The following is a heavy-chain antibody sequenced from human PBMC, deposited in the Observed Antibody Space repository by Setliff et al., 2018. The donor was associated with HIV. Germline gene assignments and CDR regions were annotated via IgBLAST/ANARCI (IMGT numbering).Heavy chain of an antibody. CDR1: GGSFSSYY. V-gene: IGHV4-34*01. CDR3: ATPTVTATHDAFDT. D-gene: IGHD2-21*02. CDR2: IDHSGNT. J-gene: IGHJ3*02. Sequence: NPSETLSLTCAVYGGSFSSYYWNWIRQTPDKGLEWIGEIDHSGNTNYNPSLKSRAIMSVDTSKRQFSLRLTFVTAADTAMYYCATPTVTATHDAFDTWGQGTLVTVSS.